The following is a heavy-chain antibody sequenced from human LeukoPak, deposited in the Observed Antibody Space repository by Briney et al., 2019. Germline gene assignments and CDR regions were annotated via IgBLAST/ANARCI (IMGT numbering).Heavy chain of an antibody. D-gene: IGHD2-2*01. Sequence: ASVNVSFKASGYTFTSYYMHWVRQAPGQGLEWMGRINPSGGSTSYAQKFQGRVTMTRDTSTSTVYMELSSLRSEDTAVYYGARDSPVVPAAIFYYCFGMDVWGQGTTVTVSS. CDR3: ARDSPVVPAAIFYYCFGMDV. J-gene: IGHJ6*02. CDR1: GYTFTSYY. V-gene: IGHV1-46*01. CDR2: INPSGGST.